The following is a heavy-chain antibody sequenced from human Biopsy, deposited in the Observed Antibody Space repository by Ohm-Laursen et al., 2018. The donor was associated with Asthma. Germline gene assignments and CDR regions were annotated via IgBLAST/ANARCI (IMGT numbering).Heavy chain of an antibody. D-gene: IGHD3-22*01. CDR3: VRHQYSSSWSTFDY. J-gene: IGHJ4*02. V-gene: IGHV4-39*01. Sequence: GTLSLTCTVSGGSITSSSYYWGWIRQPPGKGMEWIGSMYHSGSPYYHPSLKSRATISVDTSKNQLSLKMSSWTAADTAVYFCVRHQYSSSWSTFDYWGQGALVTVSS. CDR1: GGSITSSSYY. CDR2: MYHSGSP.